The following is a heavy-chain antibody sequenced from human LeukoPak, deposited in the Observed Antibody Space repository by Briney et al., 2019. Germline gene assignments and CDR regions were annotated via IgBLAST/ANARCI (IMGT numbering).Heavy chain of an antibody. Sequence: ASVKVSCKASGYSFSNFGISWVRQAPGQGLEWVAWIIAVTGITNYAQKLQGRVTVTTDTSTSTAYMELRGLRSDDTAVYYCARDNDRGTFQAENYWGPGTLVTVSS. CDR1: GYSFSNFG. V-gene: IGHV1-18*01. CDR3: ARDNDRGTFQAENY. CDR2: IIAVTGIT. D-gene: IGHD1-26*01. J-gene: IGHJ4*02.